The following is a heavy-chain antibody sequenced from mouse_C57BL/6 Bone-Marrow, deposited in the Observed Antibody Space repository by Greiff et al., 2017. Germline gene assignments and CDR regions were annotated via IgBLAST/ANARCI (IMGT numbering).Heavy chain of an antibody. CDR3: ASLYYYGSSYDWYFDV. Sequence: QVQLKQPGAELVKPGASVKMSCKASGYTFTSYWITWVKQRPGQGLEWIGDIYPGSGSTNYNEKFKSKATLTVDTSSSTAYMQLSSLTSEDSAVYYCASLYYYGSSYDWYFDVWGTGTGHRLL. V-gene: IGHV1-55*01. CDR1: GYTFTSYW. J-gene: IGHJ1*03. CDR2: IYPGSGST. D-gene: IGHD1-1*01.